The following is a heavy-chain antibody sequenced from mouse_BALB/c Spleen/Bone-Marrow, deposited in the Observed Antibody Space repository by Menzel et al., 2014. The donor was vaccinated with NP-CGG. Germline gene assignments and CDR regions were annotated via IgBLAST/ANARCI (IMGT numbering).Heavy chain of an antibody. J-gene: IGHJ2*01. CDR2: IYPGDSDT. Sequence: EVKLVESGTVLARPGASVKMSCKASGHSFTSYWIHWVKQRPGQGLEWIGAIYPGDSDTSFNQKFKDKAKLTAVTSASTAYMELSSLTNEDSAVYYCTRRTATLDYWGQGTTLTVSS. CDR3: TRRTATLDY. V-gene: IGHV1-5*01. CDR1: GHSFTSYW. D-gene: IGHD1-2*01.